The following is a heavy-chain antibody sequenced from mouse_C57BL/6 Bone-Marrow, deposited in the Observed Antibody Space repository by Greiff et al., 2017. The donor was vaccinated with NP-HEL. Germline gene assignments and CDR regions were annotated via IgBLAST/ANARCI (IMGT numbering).Heavy chain of an antibody. Sequence: QVQLQQPGAELVKPGASVKMSCKASGYTFTSYWITWVKQRPGQGLEWIGDIYPGSGSTNYNEKFKSKATLTVDTSSSTAYMQLSSLTSEDSAVYYCARSSYGNYVSYWYFDVWGTGTTVTVSS. D-gene: IGHD2-1*01. J-gene: IGHJ1*03. CDR1: GYTFTSYW. CDR2: IYPGSGST. CDR3: ARSSYGNYVSYWYFDV. V-gene: IGHV1-55*01.